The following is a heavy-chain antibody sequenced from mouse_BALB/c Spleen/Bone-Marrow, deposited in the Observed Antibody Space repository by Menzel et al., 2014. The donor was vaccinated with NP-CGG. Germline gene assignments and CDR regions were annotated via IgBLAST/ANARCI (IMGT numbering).Heavy chain of an antibody. CDR1: GYSITSDYA. Sequence: EVQLQQSGPGLVKPSQSLSLTCTVTGYSITSDYAWHWIRQFPGNKLEWMGYISYSGSASYNPSLKSRISFTRDTSKNQFFLQLKSVTTEDTATYYGARNGYYYYFDYWGQGTTLAVSS. CDR2: ISYSGSA. V-gene: IGHV3-2*02. J-gene: IGHJ2*01. CDR3: ARNGYYYYFDY. D-gene: IGHD2-3*01.